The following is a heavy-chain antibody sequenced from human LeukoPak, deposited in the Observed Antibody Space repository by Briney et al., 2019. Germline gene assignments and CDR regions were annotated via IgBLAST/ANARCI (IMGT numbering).Heavy chain of an antibody. CDR3: ARDLRLRF. D-gene: IGHD3-3*01. Sequence: GGSLRLSCAASGFNFRSNGMTWVRQAPGKGLEWVANIKQDGSEKYYVDSVKGRYTISRDNAKNSLYLQMNSLRAEDTAVYYCARDLRLRFWGQGTLVTVSS. J-gene: IGHJ4*02. V-gene: IGHV3-7*01. CDR2: IKQDGSEK. CDR1: GFNFRSNG.